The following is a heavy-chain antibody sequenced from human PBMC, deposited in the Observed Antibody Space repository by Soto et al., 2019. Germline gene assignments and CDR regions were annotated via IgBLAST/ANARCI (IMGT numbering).Heavy chain of an antibody. D-gene: IGHD5-18*01. V-gene: IGHV4-34*01. CDR1: GGSFSGYY. CDR3: ARDHPHSYGVYYFDY. CDR2: INHSGST. Sequence: SETLSLTCAVYGGSFSGYYWTWIRQPPGTGLEWIGEINHSGSTNYNPSLKSRVTISVDTSKNQFSLKLNSVTAADTAVYYCARDHPHSYGVYYFDYWGQGTPVT. J-gene: IGHJ4*02.